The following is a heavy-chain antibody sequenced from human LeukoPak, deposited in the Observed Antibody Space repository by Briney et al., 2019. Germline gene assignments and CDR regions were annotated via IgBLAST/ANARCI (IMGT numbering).Heavy chain of an antibody. D-gene: IGHD1-26*01. J-gene: IGHJ4*02. Sequence: GGSLRLSCAASGFTFSGSTIHWVRQASGKGLEWVGRIRSKANSYATAYAASVKGRFTISRDDSKNTAYLQMNSLKTEDTAVYYCTRLGEYSGSSEGYWGQGTLVTVSS. CDR3: TRLGEYSGSSEGY. V-gene: IGHV3-73*01. CDR1: GFTFSGST. CDR2: IRSKANSYAT.